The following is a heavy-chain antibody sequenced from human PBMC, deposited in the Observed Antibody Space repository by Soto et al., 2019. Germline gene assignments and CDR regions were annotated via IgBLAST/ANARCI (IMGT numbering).Heavy chain of an antibody. CDR1: GGTFSSYA. CDR2: IIPIFGTA. V-gene: IGHV1-69*13. D-gene: IGHD6-13*01. CDR3: AGETGSSSWYVY. J-gene: IGHJ4*02. Sequence: SVKVSCKASGGTFSSYAISWVRQAPGQGLEWMGGIIPIFGTANYAQKFQGRVTITADESTSTAYMELSSLRSEDTAVYYCAGETGSSSWYVYWGQGTLVTVSS.